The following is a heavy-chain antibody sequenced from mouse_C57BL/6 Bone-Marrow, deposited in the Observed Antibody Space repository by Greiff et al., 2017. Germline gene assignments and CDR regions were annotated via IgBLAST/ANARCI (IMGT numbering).Heavy chain of an antibody. CDR3: ARDLDSSGYGY. J-gene: IGHJ3*01. D-gene: IGHD3-2*02. CDR2: ISYDGSN. CDR1: GYSITSGYY. Sequence: EVQLQESGPGLVKPSQSLSLTCSVTGYSITSGYYWNWIRQFPGNKLECMGYISYDGSNNYNPSLKNRISITRDTSKNQFFLKLNSVTTEDTATYYCARDLDSSGYGYWGQGTLVTVAA. V-gene: IGHV3-6*01.